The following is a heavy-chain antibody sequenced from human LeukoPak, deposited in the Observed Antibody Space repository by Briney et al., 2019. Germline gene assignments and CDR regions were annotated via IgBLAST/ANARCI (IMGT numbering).Heavy chain of an antibody. CDR3: ARSVRGYSYGYCDY. Sequence: SETLPLTCTVSGGSISNYYWSWIRQPAGKGLEWIGRIYTSGTTNYNPSFKSRVTMSVDTSKNQFSLKVNSVTAADTTVYYCARSVRGYSYGYCDYWGQGTPVTVSS. D-gene: IGHD5-18*01. CDR1: GGSISNYY. J-gene: IGHJ4*02. V-gene: IGHV4-4*07. CDR2: IYTSGTT.